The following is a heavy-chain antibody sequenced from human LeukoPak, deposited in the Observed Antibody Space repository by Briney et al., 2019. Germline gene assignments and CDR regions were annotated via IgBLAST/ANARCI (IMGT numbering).Heavy chain of an antibody. CDR1: GGSISSYY. J-gene: IGHJ6*02. CDR3: ARELGGRFCTNGVCLGYGMDV. Sequence: SETLSLTCTASGGSISSYYWSWIRQPAGKGLEWIGRIYTSGSTNYNPSLKSRVTMSVDTSKNQFSLKLSSVAAADTAVYYCARELGGRFCTNGVCLGYGMDVWGQGTTVTVSS. CDR2: IYTSGST. V-gene: IGHV4-4*07. D-gene: IGHD2-8*01.